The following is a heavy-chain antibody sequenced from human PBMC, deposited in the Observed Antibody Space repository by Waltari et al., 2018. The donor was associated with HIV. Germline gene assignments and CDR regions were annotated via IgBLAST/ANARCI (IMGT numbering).Heavy chain of an antibody. CDR1: GLTFGSYV. CDR2: ISGSGGST. J-gene: IGHJ4*02. D-gene: IGHD3-3*01. Sequence: EVQLVESGGGLVQPGGSLRLSCAASGLTFGSYVMNWVRQAPGQGLEWVSGISGSGGSTYYAESVKGRFTTSRDNSKNTLYLHMNSLRAEDTAVYYCANGVGLSGVVYWGQGTLVTVSS. V-gene: IGHV3-23*04. CDR3: ANGVGLSGVVY.